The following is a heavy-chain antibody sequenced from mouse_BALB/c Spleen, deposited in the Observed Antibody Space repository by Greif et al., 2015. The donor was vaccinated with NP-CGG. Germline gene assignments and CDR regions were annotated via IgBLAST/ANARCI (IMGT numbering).Heavy chain of an antibody. CDR1: GFSLTSYG. V-gene: IGHV2-9*02. J-gene: IGHJ4*01. CDR2: IWAGGST. Sequence: VKLVESGPGLVAPSQSLSITCTVSGFSLTSYGVHWVRQPPGKGLEWLGVIWAGGSTNYNSALMSRLSISKDNSKSXVFLKMNSLQTDDTAMYYCARDSLYDYDKVMDYWGQGTSVTVSS. D-gene: IGHD2-4*01. CDR3: ARDSLYDYDKVMDY.